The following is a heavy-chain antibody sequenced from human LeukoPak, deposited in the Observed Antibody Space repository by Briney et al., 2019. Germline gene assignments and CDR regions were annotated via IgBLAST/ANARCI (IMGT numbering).Heavy chain of an antibody. Sequence: GGSLRLSCLTSGFTFVNASMSWVRQAPGKGLEWVGLMKSKPEGGTTFYAAPVKDRFSISIDDSRNTLYLQMNSLTIGDTGVYYCTTGNPWGQGTLVTVSS. CDR2: MKSKPEGGTT. CDR3: TTGNP. V-gene: IGHV3-15*01. J-gene: IGHJ5*02. CDR1: GFTFVNAS.